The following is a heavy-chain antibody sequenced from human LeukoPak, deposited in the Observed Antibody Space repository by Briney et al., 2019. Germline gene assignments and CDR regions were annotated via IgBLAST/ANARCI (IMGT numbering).Heavy chain of an antibody. CDR1: GGTFSSYA. CDR3: ARDPNILPGLGLDVLAI. J-gene: IGHJ3*02. V-gene: IGHV1-69*05. CDR2: IIPIFGSA. Sequence: SVKVSCKASGGTFSSYAISLVRQAPGQGLEWMGRIIPIFGSANYAQKFQGRVTITTDESTSTAYMELSSLRSEDTAVYYCARDPNILPGLGLDVLAICGEGRMVTVSS. D-gene: IGHD3-9*01.